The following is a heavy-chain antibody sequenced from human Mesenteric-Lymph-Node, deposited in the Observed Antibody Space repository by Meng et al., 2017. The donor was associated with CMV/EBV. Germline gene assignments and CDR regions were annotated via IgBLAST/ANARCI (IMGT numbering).Heavy chain of an antibody. V-gene: IGHV5-51*01. D-gene: IGHD6-13*01. CDR3: ARLQGIAAAGTTYGMDV. Sequence: GESLKISCKGSGYSFTSYWIGWVRQMPGKGLEWMGVVHPDDSDTRYRPSFRGQVTISADKSISTAYLQWSSLKASDTAMYYCARLQGIAAAGTTYGMDVWGQGTTVTVSS. J-gene: IGHJ6*02. CDR1: GYSFTSYW. CDR2: VHPDDSDT.